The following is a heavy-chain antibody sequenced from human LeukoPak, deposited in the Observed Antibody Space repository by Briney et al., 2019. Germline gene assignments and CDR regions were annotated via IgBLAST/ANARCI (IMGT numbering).Heavy chain of an antibody. Sequence: PSETLSLTCSVSDGSITYYYWSWIRQPPGKGLEWIGYIYYSGSTNYNPSLKGRVTISVDTSKNQFSLKLNSVTAADTAVYYCARVGVAGPYYFDYWGQGTLVAVSS. CDR1: DGSITYYY. D-gene: IGHD6-19*01. CDR2: IYYSGST. J-gene: IGHJ4*02. V-gene: IGHV4-59*01. CDR3: ARVGVAGPYYFDY.